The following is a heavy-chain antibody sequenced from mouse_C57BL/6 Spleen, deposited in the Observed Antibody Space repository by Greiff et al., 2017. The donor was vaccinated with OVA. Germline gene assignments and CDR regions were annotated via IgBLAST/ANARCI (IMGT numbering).Heavy chain of an antibody. CDR2: INPYNGGT. CDR1: GYTFTDYY. CDR3: ARDYDYDPYYYAMDY. D-gene: IGHD2-4*01. V-gene: IGHV1-19*01. J-gene: IGHJ4*01. Sequence: EVQLQESGPVLVKPGASVKMSCKASGYTFTDYYMNWVKQSHGKSLEWIGVINPYNGGTSYNQKFKGKATLTVDKSSSTAYMEINSLTSEDSAVYYCARDYDYDPYYYAMDYWGQGTSVTVSS.